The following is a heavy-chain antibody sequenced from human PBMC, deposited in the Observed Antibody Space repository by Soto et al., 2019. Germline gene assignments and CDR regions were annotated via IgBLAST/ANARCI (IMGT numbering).Heavy chain of an antibody. V-gene: IGHV3-23*01. J-gene: IGHJ4*02. Sequence: GGSLRLSCAASGFTFSSYAMSWVRQAPGKGLEWVSAISGSGGGTYYADSVKGRFTISRDNSKNTLYLQMNSLRAEDTAVYYCAKDLDIVVVVAATGYFDYWGQGTLVTVSS. D-gene: IGHD2-15*01. CDR2: ISGSGGGT. CDR3: AKDLDIVVVVAATGYFDY. CDR1: GFTFSSYA.